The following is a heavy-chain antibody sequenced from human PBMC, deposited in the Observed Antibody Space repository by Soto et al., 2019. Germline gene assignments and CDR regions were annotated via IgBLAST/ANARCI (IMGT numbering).Heavy chain of an antibody. CDR1: GGTFNHYP. CDR3: ARGRGYSGDDHYYSVELDV. V-gene: IGHV1-69*01. J-gene: IGHJ6*02. D-gene: IGHD5-12*01. CDR2: SIPIFGPA. Sequence: QVQLVQSGAEVKKPGSSVKVSCKASGGTFNHYPITWVRQAPGQGLAWLGGSIPIFGPANYAQKFQGRVTTTVYESRRTAKKELRRLRTEDTAVYSWARGRGYSGDDHYYSVELDVWCQGTTVTVSS.